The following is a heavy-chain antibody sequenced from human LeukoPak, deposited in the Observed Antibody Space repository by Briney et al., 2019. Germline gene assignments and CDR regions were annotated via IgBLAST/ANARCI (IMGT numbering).Heavy chain of an antibody. CDR1: GGSISRSRRY. V-gene: IGHV4-39*01. Sequence: SETLSLTCSVSGGSISRSRRYWGWSRQPPGKGLEWIVTIYNNGDTYYNPSLKSRLTISVDTSKNQFSLELTSVTAADTAVYYCAIVGCSGSDYFTDYWGQGTLVTVSS. CDR2: IYNNGDT. CDR3: AIVGCSGSDYFTDY. D-gene: IGHD5-12*01. J-gene: IGHJ4*02.